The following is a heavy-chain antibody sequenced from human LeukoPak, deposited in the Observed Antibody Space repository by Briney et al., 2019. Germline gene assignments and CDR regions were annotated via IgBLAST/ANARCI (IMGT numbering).Heavy chain of an antibody. CDR3: ARAYYYYYYMDV. V-gene: IGHV1-2*02. J-gene: IGHJ6*03. CDR2: INPNSGGT. Sequence: ASVKVSCKASGYTFTGYYMHWVRQAPGQGLEWMGWINPNSGGTNYAQKFQGRVTMTRDTSISTAYMELSRLRSDDTAVYYCARAYYYYYYMDVWGKGTTVTVSS. CDR1: GYTFTGYY.